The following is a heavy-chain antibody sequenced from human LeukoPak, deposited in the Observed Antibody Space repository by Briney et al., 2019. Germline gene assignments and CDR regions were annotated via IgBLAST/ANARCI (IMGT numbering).Heavy chain of an antibody. D-gene: IGHD3-22*01. CDR2: INHSGST. J-gene: IGHJ4*02. V-gene: IGHV4-34*01. CDR3: ARGRRYYYDSSGYYGGYDY. CDR1: GGSFSGYY. Sequence: SETLSLTCAVYGGSFSGYYWSWIRQPPGKGLEWIGEINHSGSTNYNPSLKSRVTISVDTSKNQFSLKLGSVTAADTAVYYCARGRRYYYDSSGYYGGYDYWGQGTLVTVSS.